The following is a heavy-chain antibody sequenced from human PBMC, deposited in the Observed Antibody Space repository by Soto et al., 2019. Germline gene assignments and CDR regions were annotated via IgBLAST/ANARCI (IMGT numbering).Heavy chain of an antibody. D-gene: IGHD1-1*01. Sequence: PSETLSLTCTFSGGPISSTSYYWGWIRQPPGKGLEWIGSIYYSGTTHYDPSLKSRVTISVDTAKNQFSLRLTSVTAADTAVYYCARHGWNGNDPRYYYYGMDFWGRGTTVPVSS. CDR3: ARHGWNGNDPRYYYYGMDF. CDR1: GGPISSTSYY. V-gene: IGHV4-39*01. J-gene: IGHJ6*02. CDR2: IYYSGTT.